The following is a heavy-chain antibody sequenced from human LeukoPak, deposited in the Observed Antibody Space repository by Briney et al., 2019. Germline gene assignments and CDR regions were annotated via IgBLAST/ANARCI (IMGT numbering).Heavy chain of an antibody. Sequence: GGSLRLSCAASGFILSNYRMNWVRQAPGKGLEWVSYISSSGNSREYADSVKGRFTISRDNAENSLYLQLNSLRAEDTAVYYCLAGGGYWGQGTLVTVSS. J-gene: IGHJ4*02. D-gene: IGHD3-10*01. CDR3: LAGGGY. CDR2: ISSSGNSR. V-gene: IGHV3-48*04. CDR1: GFILSNYR.